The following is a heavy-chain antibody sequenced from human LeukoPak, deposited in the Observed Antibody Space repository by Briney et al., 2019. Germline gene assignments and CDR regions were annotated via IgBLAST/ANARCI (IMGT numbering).Heavy chain of an antibody. CDR3: ARGETILNWFDP. CDR1: GGTFSSEA. CDR2: IIPIFGRA. J-gene: IGHJ5*02. Sequence: SVKVSCKASGGTFSSEAFIWVRQAPGQGLEWMGGIIPIFGRADYAQKFQDIVTITTDESTSTVYMELSSLRSEDTAVYYCARGETILNWFDPWGQGTLVTASS. V-gene: IGHV1-69*05. D-gene: IGHD1-1*01.